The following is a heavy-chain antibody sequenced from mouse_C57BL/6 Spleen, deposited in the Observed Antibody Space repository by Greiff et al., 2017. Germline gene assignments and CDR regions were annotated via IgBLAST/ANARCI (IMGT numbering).Heavy chain of an antibody. D-gene: IGHD2-4*01. V-gene: IGHV3-6*01. CDR2: ISYDGSN. CDR3: ARGGDDYDAWFAY. Sequence: EVQLQQSGPGLVKPSQSLSLTCSVTGYSITSGYYWNWIRQFPGNKLEWMGYISYDGSNNYNPSLKNRISITRDTSKNQFFLKLHSVTTEDTATYYCARGGDDYDAWFAYWGQGTLVTVSA. CDR1: GYSITSGYY. J-gene: IGHJ3*01.